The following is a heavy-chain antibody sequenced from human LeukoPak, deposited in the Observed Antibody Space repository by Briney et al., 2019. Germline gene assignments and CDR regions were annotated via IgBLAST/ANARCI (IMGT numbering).Heavy chain of an antibody. CDR3: ATATPYSGSYQIDY. J-gene: IGHJ4*02. CDR1: GYTFTGYY. Sequence: ASVKVSCKASGYTFTGYYMHWVRQAPGQGLEWMGWINPNSGGTNYAQKFQGRVTMTRDTSISTAYMELSRLRSDDTAVYYCATATPYSGSYQIDYWGQGTLVTVSS. CDR2: INPNSGGT. D-gene: IGHD1-26*01. V-gene: IGHV1-2*02.